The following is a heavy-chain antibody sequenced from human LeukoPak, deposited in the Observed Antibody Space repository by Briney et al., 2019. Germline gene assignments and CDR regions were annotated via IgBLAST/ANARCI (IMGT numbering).Heavy chain of an antibody. CDR2: IYYSGST. D-gene: IGHD3-10*01. J-gene: IGHJ3*02. V-gene: IGHV4-39*07. Sequence: PSGTLSLTCAVSGGPISSSYYWGWIRQPPGKGLEWIGSIYYSGSTYYNPSLKSRVTISVDTSKNQFSLKLGSVTAADTAVYYCARPMVRGDTDAFDIWGQGTMVTVSS. CDR1: GGPISSSYY. CDR3: ARPMVRGDTDAFDI.